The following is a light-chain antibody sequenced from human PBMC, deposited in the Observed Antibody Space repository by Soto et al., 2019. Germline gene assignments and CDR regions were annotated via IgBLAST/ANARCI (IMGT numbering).Light chain of an antibody. J-gene: IGKJ1*01. V-gene: IGKV3-20*01. Sequence: EIVLTQSPGTLSFSAGERATLSCRASQRVNSRYLAWYQQKPGQAPRLLIYGVSNRATGIPDRFSGSGSGTDFTLTISSLEPEDFAVYYCQQYNNWPTFGQGTKVDIK. CDR2: GVS. CDR1: QRVNSRY. CDR3: QQYNNWPT.